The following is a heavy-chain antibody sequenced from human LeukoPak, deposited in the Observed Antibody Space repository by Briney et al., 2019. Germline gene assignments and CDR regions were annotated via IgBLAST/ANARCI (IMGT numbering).Heavy chain of an antibody. J-gene: IGHJ5*02. D-gene: IGHD3-10*01. Sequence: SQTLSLTCTVSGGSISSGNYYWSWIRQPPGKGLEWIGEINHSGSTNYNPSLKSRVTISVDTSKNQFSLKLSSVTAADTAVYYCAREGSGYYGSGVNWFDPWGQGTLVTVSS. CDR2: INHSGST. CDR3: AREGSGYYGSGVNWFDP. V-gene: IGHV4-30-4*01. CDR1: GGSISSGNYY.